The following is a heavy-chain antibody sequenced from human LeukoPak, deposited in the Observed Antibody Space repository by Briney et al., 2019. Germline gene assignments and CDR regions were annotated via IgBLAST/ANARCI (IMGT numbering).Heavy chain of an antibody. CDR2: ISYDGSNK. CDR3: ARDNPSSGWSNYYYYGMDV. Sequence: PGGSLRLSCAASGFTFSSYGMHWVRQAPSKGLEWVAVISYDGSNKYYADSVKGRFTISRDNSKNTLYLQMNSLRAEDTAVYYCARDNPSSGWSNYYYYGMDVWGQGTTVTVSS. J-gene: IGHJ6*02. CDR1: GFTFSSYG. D-gene: IGHD6-19*01. V-gene: IGHV3-30*03.